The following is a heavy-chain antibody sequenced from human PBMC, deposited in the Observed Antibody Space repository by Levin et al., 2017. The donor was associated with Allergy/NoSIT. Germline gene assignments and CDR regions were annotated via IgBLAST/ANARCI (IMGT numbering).Heavy chain of an antibody. D-gene: IGHD3-10*01. CDR2: IYYSGST. V-gene: IGHV4-30-4*01. Sequence: SETLSLTCTVSGGSISSGDYYWSWIRQPPGKGLEWIGYIYYSGSTYYNPSLKSRVTISVDTSKNQFSLTLSSVTAADTAVYYCARRVRVFGMVRGVSPPDCWGQGTLVTVSS. CDR1: GGSISSGDYY. CDR3: ARRVRVFGMVRGVSPPDC. J-gene: IGHJ4*02.